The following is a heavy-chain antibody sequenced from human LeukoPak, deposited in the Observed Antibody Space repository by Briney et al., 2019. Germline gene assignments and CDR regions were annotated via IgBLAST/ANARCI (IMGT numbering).Heavy chain of an antibody. Sequence: SETLSLTCTFSGDVMSNAFWSWLRQPAGRGLEWIGRIYTSGATHFNPSLKSRITMSVDTSKSQFSLNLSSVTAADTAVYYCARISSSSLGFDPWGQGTLVTVSS. CDR3: ARISSSSLGFDP. D-gene: IGHD6-13*01. CDR1: GDVMSNAF. V-gene: IGHV4-4*07. J-gene: IGHJ5*02. CDR2: IYTSGAT.